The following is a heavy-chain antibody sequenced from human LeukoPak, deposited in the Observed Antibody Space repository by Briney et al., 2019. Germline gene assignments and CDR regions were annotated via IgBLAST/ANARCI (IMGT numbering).Heavy chain of an antibody. Sequence: PSETLSLTCTVSGGSISSYYWSWIRQPPGKGLEGIEYIYYSGSTNYNPSLKSRVTISVDTYKNQFSLKLSSVTAADPAVYYCARSITSTGTGEYWGEGTLVSVS. J-gene: IGHJ4*02. V-gene: IGHV4-59*01. CDR3: ARSITSTGTGEY. CDR1: GGSISSYY. CDR2: IYYSGST. D-gene: IGHD4-17*01.